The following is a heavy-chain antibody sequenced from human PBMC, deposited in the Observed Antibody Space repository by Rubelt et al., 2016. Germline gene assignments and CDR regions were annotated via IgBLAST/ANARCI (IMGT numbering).Heavy chain of an antibody. J-gene: IGHJ4*02. D-gene: IGHD6-13*01. CDR1: GYTFTSYG. CDR3: AIPSSSWDGFDY. V-gene: IGHV1-18*01. Sequence: QVQLVQSGAEVKKPGSSVKFSCKASGYTFTSYGLSWLRQAPGQGLEWLGWISAYNGNTNYAQKRQGKVTMHTTTSTCTAYMELRSRRSDDTAVYYCAIPSSSWDGFDYWGQGTLVTVSS. CDR2: ISAYNGNT.